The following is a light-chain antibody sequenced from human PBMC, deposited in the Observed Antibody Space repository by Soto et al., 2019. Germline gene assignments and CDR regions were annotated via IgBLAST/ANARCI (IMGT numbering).Light chain of an antibody. J-gene: IGKJ5*01. CDR2: KVS. CDR3: LQGTHWPIT. V-gene: IGKV2-30*02. Sequence: EVVMTRSPLSLLVTLGQPARISCRSNHSLVHSEGIAYFSWFQQRPGRSPRRLIYKVSNRDSGVPARFSGSGSGTDFALKISRVEAEDVGVYYCLQGTHWPITFGQGTRLDIK. CDR1: HSLVHSEGIAY.